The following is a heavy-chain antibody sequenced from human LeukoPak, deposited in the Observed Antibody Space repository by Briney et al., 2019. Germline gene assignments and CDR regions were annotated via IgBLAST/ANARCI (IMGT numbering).Heavy chain of an antibody. Sequence: GGSLTLSCAASGLTFTSYGMHSVRQAPGKGLECVAAISYDGSNKYYADCVKGRFTISRDNSKNTLYLQMNSLRAEDTAVYYCAKDRSSYLDYWGQGTLVTVSS. CDR2: ISYDGSNK. J-gene: IGHJ4*02. D-gene: IGHD6-6*01. V-gene: IGHV3-30*18. CDR1: GLTFTSYG. CDR3: AKDRSSYLDY.